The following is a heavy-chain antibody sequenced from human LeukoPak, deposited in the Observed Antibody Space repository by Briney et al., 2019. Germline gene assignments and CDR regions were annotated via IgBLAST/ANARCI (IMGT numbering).Heavy chain of an antibody. D-gene: IGHD3-22*01. CDR1: GFTFDDYA. Sequence: GGSLRLSCAASGFTFDDYAMHWVRQAPGKGLEWVSGISWNSGSIGYADSVKGRFTISRDNAKNSLYLQMNSLRAEDTALYYCAKGPTDYYDSSGYYSTLYYFDYWGQGTLVTVSS. CDR2: ISWNSGSI. CDR3: AKGPTDYYDSSGYYSTLYYFDY. V-gene: IGHV3-9*01. J-gene: IGHJ4*02.